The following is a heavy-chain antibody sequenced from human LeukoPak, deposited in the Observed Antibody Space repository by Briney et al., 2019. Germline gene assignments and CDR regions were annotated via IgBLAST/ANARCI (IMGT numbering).Heavy chain of an antibody. CDR1: GFTFGDYA. V-gene: IGHV3-49*04. CDR3: TTDLDYGSGSYYIRGYYFDY. Sequence: GGSLRLSCTASGFTFGDYAMTWVRQAPGKGLEWVGFLRSVSFGGTAEYAASVKGRFTISRDDSKNTLYLQMNSLKTEDTAVYYCTTDLDYGSGSYYIRGYYFDYWGQGTLVTVSS. J-gene: IGHJ4*02. D-gene: IGHD3-10*01. CDR2: LRSVSFGGTA.